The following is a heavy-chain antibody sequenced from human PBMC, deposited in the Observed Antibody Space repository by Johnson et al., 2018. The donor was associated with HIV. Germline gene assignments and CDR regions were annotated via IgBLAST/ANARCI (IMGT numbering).Heavy chain of an antibody. D-gene: IGHD2-21*01. CDR2: IKQDGSEK. CDR3: TTVDCGGDCYSGHAFDI. CDR1: GFTFSSYW. Sequence: VQLVESGGGLVQPGGSLRLSCAASGFTFSSYWMSWVRQAPGKGLEWVANIKQDGSEKYYVDSVKGRFTISRDNAKNSLYLQMNSLKTEDTAVYYCTTVDCGGDCYSGHAFDIWGQGTMVTVSS. V-gene: IGHV3-7*03. J-gene: IGHJ3*02.